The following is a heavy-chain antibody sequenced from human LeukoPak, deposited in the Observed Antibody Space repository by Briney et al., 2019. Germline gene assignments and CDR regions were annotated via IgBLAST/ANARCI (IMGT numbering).Heavy chain of an antibody. V-gene: IGHV4-4*07. J-gene: IGHJ5*02. D-gene: IGHD3-9*01. CDR2: ITGSGST. CDR1: GDSINIYY. Sequence: SETLSLTCSVSGDSINIYYWFWVRQPAGKGLEWIGRITGSGSTNYNPSLKSRVTMSVDTSKNQFSLRLTSVAAADSAVYYCARGAYDVLTGTHYDWCDPWGQGTLVIVSS. CDR3: ARGAYDVLTGTHYDWCDP.